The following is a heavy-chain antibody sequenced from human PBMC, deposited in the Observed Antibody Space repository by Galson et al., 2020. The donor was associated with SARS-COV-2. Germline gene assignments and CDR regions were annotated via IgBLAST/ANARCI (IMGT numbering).Heavy chain of an antibody. CDR3: ARDFPVAGSYLGDYYYYGMDV. CDR2: ISRSGSTI. V-gene: IGHV3-48*03. CDR1: GFTFSSYE. J-gene: IGHJ6*02. D-gene: IGHD1-26*01. Sequence: GGSLRLSCAASGFTFSSYEMNWVRQAPGKGLEWVSYISRSGSTIYYADPVKGRFTISRDNAKNSLYLQMNSLRAEDTSVYYCARDFPVAGSYLGDYYYYGMDVWGQGTTVTVSS.